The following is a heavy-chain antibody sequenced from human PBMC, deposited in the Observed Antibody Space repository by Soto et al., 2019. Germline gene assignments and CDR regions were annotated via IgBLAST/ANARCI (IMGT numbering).Heavy chain of an antibody. CDR2: INPSGGTT. Sequence: ASVKVSCKASGYTFTSYYMHWVRQAPGQGLEWMGIINPSGGTTNYAQKFQGRVIMTWDTSTSTVYMELTRLRSEDTAEYYCARTSYYADFHWFDPWGQGTLVTVSS. J-gene: IGHJ5*02. CDR3: ARTSYYADFHWFDP. D-gene: IGHD4-17*01. V-gene: IGHV1-46*01. CDR1: GYTFTSYY.